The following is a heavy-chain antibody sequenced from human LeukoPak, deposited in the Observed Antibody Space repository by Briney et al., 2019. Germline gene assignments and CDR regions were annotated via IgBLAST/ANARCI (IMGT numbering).Heavy chain of an antibody. Sequence: PSETLSLTCAVYGGSFSGYYWSWIRQPPGKGLEWIGEINHSGSTNYNPSLKSRVTISVDTSKNQFSLKLSSVTAADTAVYYCARGEEWELLGEGTDYWGQGTLVTVSS. CDR2: INHSGST. D-gene: IGHD1-26*01. CDR1: GGSFSGYY. V-gene: IGHV4-34*01. CDR3: ARGEEWELLGEGTDY. J-gene: IGHJ4*02.